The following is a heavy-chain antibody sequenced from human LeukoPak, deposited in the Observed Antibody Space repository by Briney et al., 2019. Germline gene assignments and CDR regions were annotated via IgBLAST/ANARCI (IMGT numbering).Heavy chain of an antibody. J-gene: IGHJ4*02. D-gene: IGHD3-22*01. CDR2: ISGSGDST. Sequence: PGGSLRLSCAASGFTFRNFAMSWVRQAPGKGLEWVSTISGSGDSTFYADSVKGRFTIARANSKDTLYLQMSSLRAEDTAVYYCAKDASYYDSSGSYYFDYWGQGTLVTVSS. CDR3: AKDASYYDSSGSYYFDY. V-gene: IGHV3-23*01. CDR1: GFTFRNFA.